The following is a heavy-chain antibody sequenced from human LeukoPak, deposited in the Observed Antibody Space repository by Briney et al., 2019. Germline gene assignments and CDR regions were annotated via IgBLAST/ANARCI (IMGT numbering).Heavy chain of an antibody. J-gene: IGHJ6*02. Sequence: GGSLRLSCAASGFTLNNYEMNWVRQAPGEGLEWVSYINSGGETRYYADSVKGRFTISRDNADNSLSLQMNSLRAEDAAVYYCARDQGERRHYYYGMDVWGQGTTVTVSS. D-gene: IGHD1-1*01. CDR1: GFTLNNYE. CDR3: ARDQGERRHYYYGMDV. V-gene: IGHV3-48*03. CDR2: INSGGETR.